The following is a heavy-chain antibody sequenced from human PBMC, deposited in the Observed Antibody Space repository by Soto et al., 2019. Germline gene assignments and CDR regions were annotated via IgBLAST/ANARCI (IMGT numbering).Heavy chain of an antibody. CDR1: GVSISSAGYY. J-gene: IGHJ4*02. CDR2: TFYRAST. Sequence: QVRLQESGPGLVRPSETLSLTCTASGVSISSAGYYWSWIRHHPGKGLEWIGTTFYRASTYYNPSLKSATSISVDTSKNQFSLNLSSVTAADTAVYYCASPSMLRGVIAFDQWGPGIQVTVSS. CDR3: ASPSMLRGVIAFDQ. V-gene: IGHV4-31*01. D-gene: IGHD3-10*01.